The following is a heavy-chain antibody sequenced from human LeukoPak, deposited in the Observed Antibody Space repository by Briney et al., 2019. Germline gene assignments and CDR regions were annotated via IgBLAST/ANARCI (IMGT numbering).Heavy chain of an antibody. J-gene: IGHJ4*02. CDR3: ARDERSSCRGDSCYYFDY. CDR2: ISGYNGNT. D-gene: IGHD2-15*01. Sequence: ASVKVSCKASGYTFTSYGISWVRQAHGQGLEWMAWISGYNGNTNCAQKFQGRVTMTTDTSTSTAYMEVRSLRSDDTAVYYCARDERSSCRGDSCYYFDYWGQGTLVTVSP. V-gene: IGHV1-18*01. CDR1: GYTFTSYG.